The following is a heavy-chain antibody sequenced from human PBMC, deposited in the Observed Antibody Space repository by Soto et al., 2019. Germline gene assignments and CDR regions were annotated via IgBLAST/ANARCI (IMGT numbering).Heavy chain of an antibody. D-gene: IGHD2-2*01. V-gene: IGHV3-33*01. J-gene: IGHJ6*02. Sequence: PGGSLRLSCAASGFTFSSYGMHWVRQAPGKGLEWVAVIWYDGSNKYYADSVKGRFTISRDNSKNTLYLQMNSLRAEDTAVYYCARGRDIVVVPAAYGMDVWGQGTTVTVSS. CDR1: GFTFSSYG. CDR3: ARGRDIVVVPAAYGMDV. CDR2: IWYDGSNK.